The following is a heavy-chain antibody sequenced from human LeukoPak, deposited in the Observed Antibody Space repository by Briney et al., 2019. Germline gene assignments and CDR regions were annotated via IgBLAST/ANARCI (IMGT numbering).Heavy chain of an antibody. CDR2: ISGSGGST. CDR3: AKDRQQQPHAANYGMDV. V-gene: IGHV3-23*01. D-gene: IGHD6-13*01. J-gene: IGHJ6*02. Sequence: GSLRLSCAASGFTFSSYAMSWVRQAPGKGLEWVSAISGSGGSTYYADSVKGRFTISRDNSKNTLYLQMNSLRAEDTAIYYCAKDRQQQPHAANYGMDVWGQGTTVTVSS. CDR1: GFTFSSYA.